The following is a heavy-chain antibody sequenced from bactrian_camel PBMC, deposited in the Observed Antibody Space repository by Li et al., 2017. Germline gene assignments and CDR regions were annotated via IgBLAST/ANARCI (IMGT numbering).Heavy chain of an antibody. V-gene: IGHV3S40*01. CDR2: INSDGTNA. D-gene: IGHD6*01. CDR1: GFTFSSYG. CDR3: IRLGGSWSDFTY. Sequence: DVQLVESGGGSVQPGGSLRLSCAASGFTFSSYGMSWVRQNPGKGLEWVSGINSDGTNAYYRDSLKGRFTISRDNAKNTVYLQLTSLKTEDMAMYYCIRLGGSWSDFTYWGQGTQVTVS. J-gene: IGHJ6*01.